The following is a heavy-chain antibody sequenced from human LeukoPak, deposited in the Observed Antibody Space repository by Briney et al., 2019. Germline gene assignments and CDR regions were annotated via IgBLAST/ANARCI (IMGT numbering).Heavy chain of an antibody. CDR1: GGTFSNYA. CDR3: ARHCSGGNCYGVADI. V-gene: IGHV1-69*13. CDR2: IIPIFGTA. Sequence: VASVKVSCKASGGTFSNYAINWVRQAPGQGLEWMGGIIPIFGTANYAQKFQGRVTITADESTSTAYMELSSLRSEDTAVYYCARHCSGGNCYGVADIWGQGTVVTVSS. D-gene: IGHD2-15*01. J-gene: IGHJ3*02.